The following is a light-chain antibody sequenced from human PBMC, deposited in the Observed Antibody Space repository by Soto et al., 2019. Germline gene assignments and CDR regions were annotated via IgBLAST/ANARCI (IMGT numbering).Light chain of an antibody. CDR2: DAS. V-gene: IGKV3-11*01. Sequence: DIVLTQSPTTLSLSPGERATLSCRASQSVSRYLAWYQQRPGQAPRLLIFDASNRATGIPARFSASGSGTDFTLTISSLEPEDSAVYYCQQRSIWPTFGQGTKVEIK. CDR3: QQRSIWPT. J-gene: IGKJ1*01. CDR1: QSVSRY.